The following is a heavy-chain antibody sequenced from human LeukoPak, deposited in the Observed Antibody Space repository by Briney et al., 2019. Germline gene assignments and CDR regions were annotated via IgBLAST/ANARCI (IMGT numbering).Heavy chain of an antibody. Sequence: SETLSLTCTVSGGSISSYYWSWIRQPPGKGLEWIGYIYYSGSTNYNPSLKSRVTISVDTSKNQFSLKLSSVTAADTAMYYWARGKVFGGGKNVFDIGGKGKMFT. V-gene: IGHV4-59*01. J-gene: IGHJ3*02. D-gene: IGHD3-16*01. CDR3: ARGKVFGGGKNVFDI. CDR2: IYYSGST. CDR1: GGSISSYY.